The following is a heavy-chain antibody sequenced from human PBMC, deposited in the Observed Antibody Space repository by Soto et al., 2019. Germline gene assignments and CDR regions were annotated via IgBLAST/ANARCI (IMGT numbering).Heavy chain of an antibody. CDR2: IYPGDSDT. V-gene: IGHV5-51*01. D-gene: IGHD2-15*01. J-gene: IGHJ4*02. Sequence: PGESLKISCKGSGYSFTSYWIGWVRQMPGKGLEWMGIIYPGDSDTRYSPSFQGQVTISADKSISTAYLQWSSLKASDTAMFYCARLEYLVAATPTFYYWGQGSLVIVSS. CDR1: GYSFTSYW. CDR3: ARLEYLVAATPTFYY.